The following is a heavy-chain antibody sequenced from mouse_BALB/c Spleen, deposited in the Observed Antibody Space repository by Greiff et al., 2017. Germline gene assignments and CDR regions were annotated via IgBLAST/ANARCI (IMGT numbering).Heavy chain of an antibody. J-gene: IGHJ2*01. Sequence: VPLPQSGPGLVAPSQSLSITCTVSGFSLTSYGVHWVRPPPGKGLEWLGVIWAGGSTNYNSALMSRLSISKDNSKSQVFLKMNSLQTDDTAMYYCARNKGYGNYFDYWGQGTTLTVSS. D-gene: IGHD2-1*01. CDR3: ARNKGYGNYFDY. CDR1: GFSLTSYG. CDR2: IWAGGST. V-gene: IGHV2-9*02.